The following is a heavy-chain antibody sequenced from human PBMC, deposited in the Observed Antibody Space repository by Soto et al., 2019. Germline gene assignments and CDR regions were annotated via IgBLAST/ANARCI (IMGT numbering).Heavy chain of an antibody. CDR1: GFTFSSYG. CDR2: IWYDGSNK. D-gene: IGHD3-22*01. J-gene: IGHJ6*02. CDR3: ARGYYDSSGYPTYYYYYYGMDV. V-gene: IGHV3-33*01. Sequence: GGSLRLSCAASGFTFSSYGMHWVRQAPGKGLEWVAVIWYDGSNKYYADSVKGRLTISRDNSKNTLYLQMNSLRAEDTAVYYCARGYYDSSGYPTYYYYYYGMDVWGQGTTVTVSS.